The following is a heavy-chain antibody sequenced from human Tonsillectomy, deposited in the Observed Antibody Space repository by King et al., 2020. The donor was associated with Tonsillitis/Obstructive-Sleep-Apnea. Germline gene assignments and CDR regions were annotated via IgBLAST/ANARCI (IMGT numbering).Heavy chain of an antibody. D-gene: IGHD4-17*01. CDR1: GGSISSSSYY. Sequence: QLQESGPGLVKPSETLSLTCTVSGGSISSSSYYWGWISQPPGKGLEWIGSIYYSGNTYYKSSLKSPVTISVDTSKNQFSLKLSSVTAADTAVYYCARHVPYGDCDYWGQGTLVTVSS. V-gene: IGHV4-39*01. CDR2: IYYSGNT. J-gene: IGHJ4*02. CDR3: ARHVPYGDCDY.